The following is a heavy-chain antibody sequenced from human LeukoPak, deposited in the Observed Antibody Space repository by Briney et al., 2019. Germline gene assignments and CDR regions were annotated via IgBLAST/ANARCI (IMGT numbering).Heavy chain of an antibody. CDR2: VNPSSGDT. CDR1: GYTFTNYY. D-gene: IGHD2-15*01. Sequence: ASVKVSCKASGYTFTNYYMHWVRQAPGQGLEWMGIVNPSSGDTNYAQKFQGRVTMTRDTSTTTVYMDLSSLSSEDTAVYYCARDRHCSGGICHSNWFHPWGQGTQVTVSS. CDR3: ARDRHCSGGICHSNWFHP. V-gene: IGHV1-46*01. J-gene: IGHJ5*02.